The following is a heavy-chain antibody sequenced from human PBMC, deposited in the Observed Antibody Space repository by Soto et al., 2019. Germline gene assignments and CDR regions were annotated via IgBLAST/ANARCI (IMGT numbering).Heavy chain of an antibody. CDR1: GDSIRSSAYY. J-gene: IGHJ4*02. Sequence: NPSETLSLTCTVSGDSIRSSAYYWTWIRQHPGKGLEWIGCIHFSGSTYHNPSLKSRLVISVDTSKNRFSLNLNSVTAADTAVYYCARVVGKGYNWKVAHWGQGTLVTVSS. D-gene: IGHD1-1*01. CDR3: ARVVGKGYNWKVAH. CDR2: IHFSGST. V-gene: IGHV4-31*03.